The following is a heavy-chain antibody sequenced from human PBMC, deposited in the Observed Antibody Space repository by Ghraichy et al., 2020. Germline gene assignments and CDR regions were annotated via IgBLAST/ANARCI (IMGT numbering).Heavy chain of an antibody. CDR3: ARVVYYDSSGYYFDY. CDR2: INHSGST. V-gene: IGHV4-34*01. Sequence: SETLSLTCAVYGGSFSGYYWSWIRQPPGKGLEWIGEINHSGSTNYNPSLKSRVTISVDTSKNQFSLKLSSVTAADTAVYYCARVVYYDSSGYYFDYWGQGTLVTVSS. J-gene: IGHJ4*02. CDR1: GGSFSGYY. D-gene: IGHD3-22*01.